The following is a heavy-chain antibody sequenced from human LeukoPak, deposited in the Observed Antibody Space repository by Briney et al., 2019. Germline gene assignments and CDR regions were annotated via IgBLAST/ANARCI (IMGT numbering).Heavy chain of an antibody. CDR2: ISSSSYI. V-gene: IGHV3-21*01. D-gene: IGHD3-3*01. CDR1: GFTFSSYS. Sequence: GGSLRLSCAASGFTFSSYSMNWVRQAPGKGLEWVSSISSSSYIYYADSVKGRFTISRDNAKNSLYLQMNSLRAEDTAVYYCARVALYLRELDYWGQGTLVTVSS. J-gene: IGHJ4*02. CDR3: ARVALYLRELDY.